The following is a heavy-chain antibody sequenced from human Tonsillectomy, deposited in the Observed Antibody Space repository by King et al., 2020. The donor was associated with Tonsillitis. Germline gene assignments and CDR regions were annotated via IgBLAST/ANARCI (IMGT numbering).Heavy chain of an antibody. CDR2: ISSSSDTI. J-gene: IGHJ5*02. V-gene: IGHV3-48*04. CDR3: ARGGITFDRSPFDP. D-gene: IGHD3-10*01. CDR1: GFTFSTYS. Sequence: EGQLVQSGGGLVQPGGSLRLSCAASGFTFSTYSMNWVRQAPGKGLEWVSYISSSSDTIYYADSVKGRFTISRDNAKNSLYLQMNSLRAEDTALYYCARGGITFDRSPFDPWGQGTLVTVSS.